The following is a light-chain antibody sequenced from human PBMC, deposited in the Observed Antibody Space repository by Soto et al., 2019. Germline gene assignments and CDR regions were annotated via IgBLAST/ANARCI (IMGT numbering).Light chain of an antibody. CDR3: CSYTSSTTWV. V-gene: IGLV2-14*03. Sequence: QSALTQPASVSGSSGQSITISCTGTSSDVGGYNYVSWYQQHPGKAPKLMLYDVGSRPSGVSNRFSGSKSGNTASLTISGLQAEDEADYYCCSYTSSTTWVFGGGTKLTVL. CDR2: DVG. CDR1: SSDVGGYNY. J-gene: IGLJ3*02.